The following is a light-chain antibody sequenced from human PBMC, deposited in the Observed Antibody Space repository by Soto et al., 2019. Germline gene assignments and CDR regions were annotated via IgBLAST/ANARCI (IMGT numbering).Light chain of an antibody. Sequence: EIVMTQSPATLSVSPGDRVTLSCRASQSVNSRLAWYQQNPGQAPRLLIYGASTRATDIPARFSGSGSGTEFTLTISSLQSEDFGVYYRQQLHTWPLSFGGGTNVDIK. CDR2: GAS. CDR1: QSVNSR. V-gene: IGKV3-15*01. CDR3: QQLHTWPLS. J-gene: IGKJ4*01.